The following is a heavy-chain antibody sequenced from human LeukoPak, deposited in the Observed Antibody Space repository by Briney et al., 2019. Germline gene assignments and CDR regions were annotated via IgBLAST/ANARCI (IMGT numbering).Heavy chain of an antibody. CDR2: INHSGST. V-gene: IGHV4-34*01. CDR1: GGSFSGYY. CDR3: ARGHSVTGNYYFDY. J-gene: IGHJ4*02. D-gene: IGHD4-17*01. Sequence: PSETLSLTCAVYGGSFSGYYWSLIRQPPGKGLEWIGEINHSGSTNYNPSLKSLVTISVDTSKNQFSLKLSSVTAANTAVYYCARGHSVTGNYYFDYWGQGTLVTVSS.